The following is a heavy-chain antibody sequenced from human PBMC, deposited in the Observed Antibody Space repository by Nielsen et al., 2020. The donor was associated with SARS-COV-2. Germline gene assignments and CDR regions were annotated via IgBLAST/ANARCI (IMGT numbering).Heavy chain of an antibody. Sequence: GGSLRLSCAASGFTFSSYAMHWVRQAPGKGLEWVAVISYDGSNKYYADSVKGRFTISRDNSKNTLYLQMNSLRAEDTAVYYCAKYFKGAYYYYGMDVWGQGTTVTVSS. V-gene: IGHV3-30*04. CDR3: AKYFKGAYYYYGMDV. D-gene: IGHD2/OR15-2a*01. J-gene: IGHJ6*02. CDR2: ISYDGSNK. CDR1: GFTFSSYA.